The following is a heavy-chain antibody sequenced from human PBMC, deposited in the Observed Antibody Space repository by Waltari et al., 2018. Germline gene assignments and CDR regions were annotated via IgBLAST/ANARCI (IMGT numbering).Heavy chain of an antibody. D-gene: IGHD4-17*01. Sequence: QLQLQESGPGLVKPSETLSLTCTVSGGSISSSSYYWGWIRQPPGKGLEWIGSIYYSGSTYYNPSLKSRVTISVDTSKNQFSLKLSSVTAADTAVYYCAPSLTEYGDYHTGLTSDYWGQGTLVTVSS. CDR1: GGSISSSSYY. CDR2: IYYSGST. CDR3: APSLTEYGDYHTGLTSDY. J-gene: IGHJ4*02. V-gene: IGHV4-39*07.